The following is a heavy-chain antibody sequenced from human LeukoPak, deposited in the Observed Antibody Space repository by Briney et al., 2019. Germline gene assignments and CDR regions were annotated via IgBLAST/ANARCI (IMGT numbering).Heavy chain of an antibody. CDR2: IYYSGST. Sequence: SEALSLTCTVSGGSISSSSYYWGWIRQPPGQGLEWIGSIYYSGSTYYNPSLKSRVTISVDTSKNQFSLKLSSVTAADTAVYYCARYLSELYDRQAEGAFDIWGQGTMVTVSS. CDR1: GGSISSSSYY. CDR3: ARYLSELYDRQAEGAFDI. V-gene: IGHV4-39*07. D-gene: IGHD1-14*01. J-gene: IGHJ3*02.